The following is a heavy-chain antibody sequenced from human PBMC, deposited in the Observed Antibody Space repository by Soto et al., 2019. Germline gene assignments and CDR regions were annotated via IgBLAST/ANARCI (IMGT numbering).Heavy chain of an antibody. J-gene: IGHJ4*02. V-gene: IGHV3-30*04. Sequence: VQVVESGGGVVQPGRSLRLSCAASGFTFSSYAMHWVRQAPGKGLEWVAVISYDGRTKYYADSVKGRFTISRDNSKNTLYLQMDSLRAEDTAVYYCARDRGYCSSTTSCFYYFDYWGQGTLVTVSS. CDR2: ISYDGRTK. CDR3: ARDRGYCSSTTSCFYYFDY. CDR1: GFTFSSYA. D-gene: IGHD2-2*01.